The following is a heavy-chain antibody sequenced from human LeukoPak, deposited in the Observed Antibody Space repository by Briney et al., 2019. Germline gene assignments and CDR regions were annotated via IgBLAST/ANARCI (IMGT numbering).Heavy chain of an antibody. V-gene: IGHV3-11*01. Sequence: GGCLRLSCAASGFTFSDYYMSWIRQAPGKGLEWVSYISGSGTTIYYADSVKGRFTISRDNAKNSLYLQMNSLRAEDTAVYYCARLYYDFWSGHPYYYYYYYMDVWGKGTTVTV. CDR2: ISGSGTTI. D-gene: IGHD3-3*01. J-gene: IGHJ6*03. CDR3: ARLYYDFWSGHPYYYYYYYMDV. CDR1: GFTFSDYY.